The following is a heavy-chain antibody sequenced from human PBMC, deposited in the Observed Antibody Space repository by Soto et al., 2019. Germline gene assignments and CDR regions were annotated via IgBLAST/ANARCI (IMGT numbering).Heavy chain of an antibody. CDR2: ISAYNGNT. CDR3: AAGAVDTAINHYDYMDV. Sequence: ASVKVSCKASGYTFASYGISWVRQAPGQGLEWMGWISAYNGNTNYAQKLQERVTMPTDMSTSTAYMELSSLRSEDTAVYYCAAGAVDTAINHYDYMDVWGKGTTVTVSS. CDR1: GYTFASYG. V-gene: IGHV1-18*01. D-gene: IGHD5-18*01. J-gene: IGHJ6*03.